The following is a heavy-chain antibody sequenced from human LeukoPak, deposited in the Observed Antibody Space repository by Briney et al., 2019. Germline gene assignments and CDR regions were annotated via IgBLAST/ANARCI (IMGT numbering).Heavy chain of an antibody. CDR3: ARGTMIVVVLDAFDI. Sequence: GGSLRLSCAASGFTFSSYAIHWVRQAPGKGLEWVAVISYDGSNKYYADSVKGRFTISRDNSKNTLYLQMNSLRAEDTAVYYCARGTMIVVVLDAFDIWGQGTMVTVSS. CDR1: GFTFSSYA. CDR2: ISYDGSNK. D-gene: IGHD3-22*01. V-gene: IGHV3-30-3*01. J-gene: IGHJ3*02.